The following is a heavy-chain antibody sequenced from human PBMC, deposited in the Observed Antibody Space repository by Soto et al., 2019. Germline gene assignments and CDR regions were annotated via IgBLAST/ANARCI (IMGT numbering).Heavy chain of an antibody. D-gene: IGHD1-26*01. V-gene: IGHV3-30*18. CDR2: ISYDGSNK. CDR1: GFTFSSYG. J-gene: IGHJ4*02. Sequence: GGSLRLSCAASGFTFSSYGMHWVRQAPGKGLEWVAVISYDGSNKYYADSVKGRFTISRDNSKNTLYLQMNSLRAEDTAVYYCAKEMEYSGSYYDYWGQGTLVTVSS. CDR3: AKEMEYSGSYYDY.